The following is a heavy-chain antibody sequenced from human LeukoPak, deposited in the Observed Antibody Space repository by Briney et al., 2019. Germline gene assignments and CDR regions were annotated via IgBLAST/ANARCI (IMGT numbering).Heavy chain of an antibody. CDR2: ISGSGNKT. CDR3: AKLKRVGIAPFDD. V-gene: IGHV3-23*01. CDR1: GFTFSHFA. Sequence: LTGGSLRLSCGVSGFTFSHFAMSWVRQAPGEGLQWVSTISGSGNKTYDADFVKGRFTISRDNSKNTLYLQITGLRAEDTAVYYCAKLKRVGIAPFDDWGQGILVTVSS. J-gene: IGHJ4*02. D-gene: IGHD3-10*01.